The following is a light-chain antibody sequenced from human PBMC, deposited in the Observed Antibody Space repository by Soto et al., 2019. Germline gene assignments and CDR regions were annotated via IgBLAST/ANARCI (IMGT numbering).Light chain of an antibody. Sequence: EIVLTQSPGTLSLSPGERATLSCRASQSVSNNYLAWYQQKPGQAPRLLIYDASNRPTGIPDRFSGSGSGTEFTLTISSLQPDDFAIYYCQQYNSYSWTFGQGTKVEIK. V-gene: IGKV3-20*01. J-gene: IGKJ1*01. CDR2: DAS. CDR1: QSVSNNY. CDR3: QQYNSYSWT.